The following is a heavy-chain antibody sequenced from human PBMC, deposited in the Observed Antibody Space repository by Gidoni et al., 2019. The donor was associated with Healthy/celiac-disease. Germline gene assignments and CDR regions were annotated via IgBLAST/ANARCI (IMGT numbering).Heavy chain of an antibody. Sequence: EVQLVESGGGLVQPGGSLRLSCAASGFTFSSYWMSWVRQAPGKGLEWVANIKQDGSEKYYVDSVKGLFTISRDNAKNSLYLQMNSLRAEDTAVYYCARVVYGSGMGWFDPWGQGTLVTVSS. CDR1: GFTFSSYW. D-gene: IGHD3-10*01. CDR3: ARVVYGSGMGWFDP. CDR2: IKQDGSEK. J-gene: IGHJ5*02. V-gene: IGHV3-7*01.